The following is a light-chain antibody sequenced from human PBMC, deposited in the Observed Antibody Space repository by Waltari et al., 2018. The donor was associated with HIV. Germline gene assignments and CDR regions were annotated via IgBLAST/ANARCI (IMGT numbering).Light chain of an antibody. Sequence: SALNQPRSVSGSPGQSLTLSCTAASRYGRDPKYVSSDQHHPAKAPTLILFCVNKRPSGVPDRFSGSTSGNTASLTITGLQADDEAHYYCCSYAGTSINWVFGGGTMLTVL. J-gene: IGLJ3*02. CDR3: CSYAGTSINWV. CDR1: SRYGRDPKY. V-gene: IGLV2-11*01. CDR2: CVN.